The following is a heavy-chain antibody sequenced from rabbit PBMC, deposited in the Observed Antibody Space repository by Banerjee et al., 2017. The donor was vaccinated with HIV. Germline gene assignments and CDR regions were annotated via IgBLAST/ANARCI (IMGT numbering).Heavy chain of an antibody. Sequence: QEHLEESGGDLVKPEGSLTLTCTASGFSFNNNYVMCWVRQAPGKGLEWIACINSNTGNTVYASWAKGRFTISKTSPTTVTLQMTSLTVADTATYLCAGSLVDNANLWGPGTLVTVS. J-gene: IGHJ4*01. V-gene: IGHV1S45*01. CDR1: GFSFNNNYV. D-gene: IGHD1-1*01. CDR3: AGSLVDNANL. CDR2: INSNTGNT.